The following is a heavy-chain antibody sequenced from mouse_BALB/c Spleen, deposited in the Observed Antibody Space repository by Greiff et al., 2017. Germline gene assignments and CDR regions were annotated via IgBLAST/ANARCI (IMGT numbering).Heavy chain of an antibody. V-gene: IGHV5-6-3*01. J-gene: IGHJ2*01. CDR1: GFTFSSYG. Sequence: DVHLVESGGGLVQPGGSLKLSCAASGFTFSSYGMSWVRQTPDKRLELVATINSNGGSTYYPDSVKGRFTISRDNAKNTLYLQMSSLKSEDTAMYYCVQGGDFDYWGQGTTLTVSS. CDR3: VQGGDFDY. CDR2: INSNGGST.